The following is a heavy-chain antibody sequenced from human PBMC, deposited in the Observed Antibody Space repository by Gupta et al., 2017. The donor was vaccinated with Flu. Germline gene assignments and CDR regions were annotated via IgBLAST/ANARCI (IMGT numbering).Heavy chain of an antibody. CDR2: IYYSGST. D-gene: IGHD3-10*01. CDR1: GVSISSGTYS. Sequence: QVQLQESGPGLVKPSQTLSLTCTVSGVSISSGTYSLLWIRQSPGKGLEWIGYIYYSGSTDYNPSLKSRLTISVDTSKNQFSLRLSSVTAADTAVYYCARETRAGEADAFDIWGQGTVVTVSS. CDR3: ARETRAGEADAFDI. V-gene: IGHV4-31*03. J-gene: IGHJ3*02.